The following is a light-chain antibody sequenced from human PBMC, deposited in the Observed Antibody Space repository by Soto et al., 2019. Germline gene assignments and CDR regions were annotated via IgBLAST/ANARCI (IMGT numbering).Light chain of an antibody. CDR1: QSISSW. V-gene: IGKV1-5*01. J-gene: IGKJ1*01. CDR2: DAS. CDR3: QQYNTYSPT. Sequence: IQMARSPASLSASVGYRVSITCRARQSISSWLAWYHQKPGKAPKLLIYDASSLESGVPSRFSGSGSGTEFTLTISSRQPDDFATYYCQQYNTYSPTFGQGTKVDIK.